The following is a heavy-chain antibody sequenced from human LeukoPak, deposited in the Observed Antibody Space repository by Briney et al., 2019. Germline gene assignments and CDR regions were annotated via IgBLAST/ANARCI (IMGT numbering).Heavy chain of an antibody. Sequence: PSETLSLTCSVSGGSLSVYYWSWIRQSPGKGLEWIGYVFTSVNTNYNPSLKSRVTISVDTSKNEFSLKLTSMTAADTAVYYCARTTDFWGDYWLDPWGQGTLVTVSS. CDR3: ARTTDFWGDYWLDP. V-gene: IGHV4-4*09. D-gene: IGHD3-3*01. J-gene: IGHJ5*02. CDR1: GGSLSVYY. CDR2: VFTSVNT.